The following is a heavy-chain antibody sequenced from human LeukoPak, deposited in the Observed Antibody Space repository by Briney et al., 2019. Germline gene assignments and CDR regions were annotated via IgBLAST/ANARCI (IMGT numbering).Heavy chain of an antibody. Sequence: GGSLRLSCEASGFTFSTYPMHWVRQAPDKGLEWVAMISHHGSNEYYADSVKGRSTISRDNSKNTLYLQMNNPRVEDTAVYYCARVHDTTGYYHYFDSWGQGTLVTVSS. CDR3: ARVHDTTGYYHYFDS. D-gene: IGHD3-9*01. CDR2: ISHHGSNE. J-gene: IGHJ4*02. CDR1: GFTFSTYP. V-gene: IGHV3-30*14.